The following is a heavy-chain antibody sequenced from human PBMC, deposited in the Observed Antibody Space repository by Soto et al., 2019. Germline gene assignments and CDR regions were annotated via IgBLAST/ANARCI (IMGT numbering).Heavy chain of an antibody. CDR1: GFTFTRYS. CDR3: ARESEDLTSNFDY. CDR2: ISSTTNYI. V-gene: IGHV3-21*06. J-gene: IGHJ4*02. Sequence: GGSLRLSCAASGFTFTRYSMNWVRQAPGKGLEWVSSISSTTNYIYYRDSMKGRFTISRDNAKNSLYLEMNSLRAEDTAVYYCARESEDLTSNFDYWGQGTLVTVSS.